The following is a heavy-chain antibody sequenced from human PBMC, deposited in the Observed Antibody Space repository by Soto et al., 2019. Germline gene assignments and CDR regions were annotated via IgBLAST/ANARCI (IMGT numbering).Heavy chain of an antibody. J-gene: IGHJ3*02. CDR2: SSAYNGNT. Sequence: QVQLVQSGAEVKKPGASVKVSCQASGYTFTSYGISWVRQAPGQGLEWMGWSSAYNGNTNHAQKLQGRVTMTTDTSTSTADMELRSLRSDDTAGYYCARDGSYGAFDIWGQGTMVTVSS. CDR3: ARDGSYGAFDI. D-gene: IGHD1-26*01. V-gene: IGHV1-18*04. CDR1: GYTFTSYG.